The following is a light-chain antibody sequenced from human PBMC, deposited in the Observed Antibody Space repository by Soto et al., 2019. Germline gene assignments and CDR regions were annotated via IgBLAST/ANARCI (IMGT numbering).Light chain of an antibody. J-gene: IGLJ3*02. CDR1: SGHSSYI. V-gene: IGLV4-60*02. CDR3: ETWDSNTRV. Sequence: QSVLTQSSSASASLGSSVKLTCTLSSGHSSYIIAWHQQQPGKAPRYLVRLESSGSYNKGSGVPDRFSGSSSGADRYLTISTLQFEDEADYYCETWDSNTRVFGGGTKLTVL. CDR2: LESSGSY.